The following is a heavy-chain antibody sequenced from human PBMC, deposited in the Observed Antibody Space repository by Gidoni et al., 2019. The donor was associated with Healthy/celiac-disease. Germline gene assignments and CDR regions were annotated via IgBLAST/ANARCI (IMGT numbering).Heavy chain of an antibody. Sequence: EVQLVESGGGLIQPGGSLRLSCAASGFTVTSNYLRWVRQAPGKGLEWVSFICSGGSTYDADSVKGRFTISRDNSKNTLYLQMNSLRAEDTAVYYCARDREYYDFWSGYSDGAYGMDVWGQGTTVTVSS. V-gene: IGHV3-53*01. J-gene: IGHJ6*02. CDR2: ICSGGST. CDR3: ARDREYYDFWSGYSDGAYGMDV. CDR1: GFTVTSNY. D-gene: IGHD3-3*01.